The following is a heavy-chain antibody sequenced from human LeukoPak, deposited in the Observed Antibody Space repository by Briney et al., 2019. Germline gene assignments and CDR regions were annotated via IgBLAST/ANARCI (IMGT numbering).Heavy chain of an antibody. CDR1: GGSISSYY. CDR2: IYYSGST. V-gene: IGHV4-59*01. D-gene: IGHD2-21*02. CDR3: ARGVGDDRPPTDY. J-gene: IGHJ4*02. Sequence: PSETLSLTCTVSGGSISSYYWSWIRRPPGKGLEWIGYIYYSGSTNYNPSLKSRVTISVDTSKNQFSPKLSSVTAADTAVYYCARGVGDDRPPTDYWGQGTLVTVSS.